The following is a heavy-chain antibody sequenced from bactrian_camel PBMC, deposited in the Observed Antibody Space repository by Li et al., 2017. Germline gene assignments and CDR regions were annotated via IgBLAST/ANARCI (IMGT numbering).Heavy chain of an antibody. CDR1: GDTDGVYC. CDR3: AAGVVCSSEDRFIH. Sequence: VQLVESGGGSVQVGGSLKLSCAASGDTDGVYCMGWFRQRPGEEREEVAAIGGDRRIFYTASVKGRFTISRDNTKNTVSLQMSGLTPEDTGTYTCAAGVVCSSEDRFIHWGQGTQVTVS. J-gene: IGHJ4*01. V-gene: IGHV3S56*01. CDR2: IGGDRRI. D-gene: IGHD2*01.